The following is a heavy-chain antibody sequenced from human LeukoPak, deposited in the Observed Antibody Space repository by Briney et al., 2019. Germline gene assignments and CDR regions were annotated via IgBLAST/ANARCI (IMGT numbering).Heavy chain of an antibody. D-gene: IGHD2-21*02. V-gene: IGHV3-21*01. J-gene: IGHJ6*02. CDR1: GFTFSSYS. CDR2: ISSSSSYI. CDR3: ARDRIPAGYCGGDCFNGMGV. Sequence: GGSLRLSCAASGFTFSSYSMNWVRQAPGKGLEWVSSISSSSSYIYYADSVKGRFTISRDNAKNSLYLQMNSLRAEDTAVYYCARDRIPAGYCGGDCFNGMGVWGQGTTVTVSS.